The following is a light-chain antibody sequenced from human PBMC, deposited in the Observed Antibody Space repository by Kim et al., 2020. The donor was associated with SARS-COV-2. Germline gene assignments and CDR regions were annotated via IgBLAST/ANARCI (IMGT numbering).Light chain of an antibody. Sequence: ETVLTQSPATLSLSPGERATLSCRASQSVDVCLGWYQEKPGQAPRLLIYGVSKRATGTPDRFSGSGSGTDFTLTISSLEPEDFAVYYCQQCSNWPPTFGQGTKLEI. CDR2: GVS. CDR3: QQCSNWPPT. J-gene: IGKJ2*01. V-gene: IGKV3-11*01. CDR1: QSVDVC.